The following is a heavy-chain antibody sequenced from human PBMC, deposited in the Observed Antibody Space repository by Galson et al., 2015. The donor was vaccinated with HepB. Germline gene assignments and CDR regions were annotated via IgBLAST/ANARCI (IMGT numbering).Heavy chain of an antibody. CDR1: GGSFSGYY. CDR2: INHSGST. J-gene: IGHJ5*02. D-gene: IGHD6-13*01. V-gene: IGHV4-34*01. CDR3: ARSGGFWAAAGEKRKNWFDP. Sequence: ETLSLTCAVYGGSFSGYYWSWIRQPPGKGLEWIGEINHSGSTNYNPSLKSRVTISVDTSKNQFSLKLSSVTAADTAVYYCARSGGFWAAAGEKRKNWFDPWGQGTLVTVSS.